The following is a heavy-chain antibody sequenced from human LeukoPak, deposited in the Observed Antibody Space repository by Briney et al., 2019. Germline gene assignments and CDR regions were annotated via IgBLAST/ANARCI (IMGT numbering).Heavy chain of an antibody. J-gene: IGHJ4*02. CDR3: ARLSDTSGYYQHFDY. CDR1: GFTVSSNY. CDR2: IYSGGST. V-gene: IGHV3-53*01. D-gene: IGHD3-22*01. Sequence: GGSLRLSCAASGFTVSSNYMSWVRQAPGKGLEWVSVIYSGGSTYYADSVKGRFTISRDNSKNTLYLQMNSLRAEDTAVYYCARLSDTSGYYQHFDYWGQGTLVTVSS.